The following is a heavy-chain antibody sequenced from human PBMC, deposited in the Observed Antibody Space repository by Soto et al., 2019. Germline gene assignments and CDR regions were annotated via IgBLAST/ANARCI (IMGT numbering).Heavy chain of an antibody. V-gene: IGHV3-48*04. CDR1: GFTFSTYD. CDR3: ARPYGSGSYFLDYYYHYMDV. Sequence: GGSLRLSCAASGFTFSTYDMNWVRQAPGKRLEWVSYISSSSTIIYYADSVKGRFTISRDNAKNSLFLQMNSLRAEDTAVYYCARPYGSGSYFLDYYYHYMDVWGKGTTVTVSS. D-gene: IGHD3-10*01. J-gene: IGHJ6*03. CDR2: ISSSSTII.